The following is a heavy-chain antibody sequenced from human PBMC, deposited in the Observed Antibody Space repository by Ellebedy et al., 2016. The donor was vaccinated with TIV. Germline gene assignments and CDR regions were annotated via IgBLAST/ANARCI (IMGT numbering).Heavy chain of an antibody. D-gene: IGHD1-7*01. V-gene: IGHV4-34*01. CDR1: GASLRRYY. J-gene: IGHJ4*02. CDR2: ISHSGGT. CDR3: AAQTWNYYN. Sequence: GSLRLSCAVYGASLRRYYWSWIRQSPGKGLAWIGEISHSGGTKYNPSLNSRVTISLDASNKQFSLILSSWTAADTVVYYCAAQTWNYYNWGPGTLVTVSS.